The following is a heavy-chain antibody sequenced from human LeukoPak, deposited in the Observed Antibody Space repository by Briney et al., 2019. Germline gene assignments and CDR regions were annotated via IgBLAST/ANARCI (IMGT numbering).Heavy chain of an antibody. CDR3: ARVKKGGSYADGDY. J-gene: IGHJ4*02. D-gene: IGHD1-26*01. CDR2: IIPILGIA. V-gene: IGHV1-69*04. CDR1: GYTFTSYY. Sequence: GASVKVSCKASGYTFTSYYMHWVRQAPGQGLEWMGRIIPILGIANYAQKFQGRVTITADKSTSTAYMELSSLRSEDTAVYYCARVKKGGSYADGDYWGQGTLVTVSS.